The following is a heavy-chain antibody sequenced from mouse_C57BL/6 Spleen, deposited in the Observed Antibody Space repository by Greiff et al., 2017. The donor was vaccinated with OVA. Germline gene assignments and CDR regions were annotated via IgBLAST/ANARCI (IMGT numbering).Heavy chain of an antibody. CDR3: ARPPEYYFDY. CDR1: GYTFTSYG. CDR2: IYPRSGNT. J-gene: IGHJ2*01. Sequence: VKLMESGAELARPGASVKLSCKASGYTFTSYGISWVKQRTGQGLEWIGEIYPRSGNTYYNEKFKGKATLTADKSSSTAYMELRSLTSEDSAVYFCARPPEYYFDYWGQGTTLTVSS. V-gene: IGHV1-81*01.